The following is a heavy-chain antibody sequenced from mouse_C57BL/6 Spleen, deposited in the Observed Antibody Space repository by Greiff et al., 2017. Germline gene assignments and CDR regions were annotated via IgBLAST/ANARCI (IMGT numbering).Heavy chain of an antibody. V-gene: IGHV1-15*01. CDR1: GYTFTDYE. Sequence: VQLQQSGAELVRPGASVTLSCKASGYTFTDYEMHWVKQTPVHGLEWIGAIDPETGGTAYNQKFKGKAILTADKSSSTAYMELRSLTSEDSAVYYCTREANWVGDYWGQGTTLTVSS. CDR3: TREANWVGDY. J-gene: IGHJ2*01. D-gene: IGHD4-1*01. CDR2: IDPETGGT.